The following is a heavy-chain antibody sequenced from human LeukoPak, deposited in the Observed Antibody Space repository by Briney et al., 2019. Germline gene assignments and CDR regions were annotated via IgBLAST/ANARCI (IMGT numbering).Heavy chain of an antibody. CDR3: ANEVGY. CDR1: GFTFDDYA. Sequence: GRSLRLSCAASGFTFDDYAMHWVRQAPGKGLEWVSGISWNSGSIGYADSVKGRFTISRDNAKNSLYPQMNSLRAEDMALYYCANEVGYWGQGTLVTVSS. J-gene: IGHJ4*02. CDR2: ISWNSGSI. V-gene: IGHV3-9*03.